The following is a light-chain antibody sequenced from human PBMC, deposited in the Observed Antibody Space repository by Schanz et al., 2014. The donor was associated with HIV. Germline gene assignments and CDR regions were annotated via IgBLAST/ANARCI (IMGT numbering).Light chain of an antibody. CDR3: QQSYSTPRT. V-gene: IGKV1-39*01. CDR2: AAS. J-gene: IGKJ1*01. CDR1: QAIRND. Sequence: DIQMTQSPSSLSASIGDRVTITCRASQAIRNDLDWFQQKPGKAPKLLIYAASSLQSGVPSRFSGSGSGTVFTLTISSLQPEDFATYYCQQSYSTPRTFGQGTKVEIK.